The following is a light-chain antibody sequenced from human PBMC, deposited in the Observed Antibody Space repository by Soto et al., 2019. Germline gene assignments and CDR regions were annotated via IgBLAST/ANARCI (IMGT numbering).Light chain of an antibody. CDR2: GAS. Sequence: EIVMTQSPATLSVSPGERATLSCRASQSVSSNLAWYQQKPGQAPRLLIYGASTRAPGIPARCSGSGSGTEFTPTISSLQSEDFAVYYCRQYNSWPPWTFGQGTKVEIK. CDR3: RQYNSWPPWT. CDR1: QSVSSN. V-gene: IGKV3-15*01. J-gene: IGKJ1*01.